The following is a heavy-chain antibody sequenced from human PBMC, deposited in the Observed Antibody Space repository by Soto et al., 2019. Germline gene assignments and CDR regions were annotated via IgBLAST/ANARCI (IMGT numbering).Heavy chain of an antibody. D-gene: IGHD3-10*02. CDR1: GYTFTSYA. Sequence: ASVKVSCKASGYTFTSYAMHWVRQAPGQGLEWMGGIIPIFGTANYAQKFQGRVTITADESTSTAYMELSSLRSEDTAVYYCARDYSVAFDYWGQGTLVTVSS. J-gene: IGHJ4*02. CDR2: IIPIFGTA. V-gene: IGHV1-69*13. CDR3: ARDYSVAFDY.